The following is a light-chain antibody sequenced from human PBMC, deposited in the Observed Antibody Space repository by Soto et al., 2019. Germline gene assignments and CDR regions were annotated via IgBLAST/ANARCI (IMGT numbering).Light chain of an antibody. CDR1: QSVGYN. CDR3: QQYGNWPEYS. Sequence: ETVVTQSPVTLSVSPGEGAILSCRTSQSVGYNLAWYQQKPGQAPRPLIYGASTRITGIPARFSGSGSGTEFTLTITSLQSDDFAVYYCQQYGNWPEYSFGQGTKLQIK. CDR2: GAS. J-gene: IGKJ2*03. V-gene: IGKV3-15*01.